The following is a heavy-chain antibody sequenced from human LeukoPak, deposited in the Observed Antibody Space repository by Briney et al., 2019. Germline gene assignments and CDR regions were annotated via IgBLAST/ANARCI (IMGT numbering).Heavy chain of an antibody. CDR1: GYTFTSYD. CDR2: MDPNSGNT. Sequence: ASVKVSCKASGYTFTSYDINWVRQATGQGLEWMGWMDPNSGNTGYAQKFQGRVTMTRNTSISTAYMELSSLRSEDTAVYYCARGRAVAGPIDYWGQGTLVTVSS. CDR3: ARGRAVAGPIDY. V-gene: IGHV1-8*01. D-gene: IGHD6-19*01. J-gene: IGHJ4*02.